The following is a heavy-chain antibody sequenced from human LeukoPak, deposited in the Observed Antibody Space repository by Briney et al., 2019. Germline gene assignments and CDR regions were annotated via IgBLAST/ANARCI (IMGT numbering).Heavy chain of an antibody. D-gene: IGHD6-19*01. V-gene: IGHV1-46*01. Sequence: ASVKVSCKASGYTFTSYYMHWVRQAPGQGLEWMGIINPSGGSTSYAQKFQGRVTMTRDTSTSTVYMELSSLRSEDTAVYYCAREGIAVAGYYYYYMDVWGKGTTVTVSS. J-gene: IGHJ6*03. CDR3: AREGIAVAGYYYYYMDV. CDR1: GYTFTSYY. CDR2: INPSGGST.